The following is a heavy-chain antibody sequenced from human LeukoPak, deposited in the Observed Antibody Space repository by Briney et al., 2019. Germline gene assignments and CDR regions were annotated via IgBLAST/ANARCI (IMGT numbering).Heavy chain of an antibody. D-gene: IGHD6-6*01. CDR3: ARKFSYSSSAYNPHYFDF. Sequence: GGSLRLSCAASGFTFDDYGMTWVRQAPGKGLEWVSGINWNGGSTAYADSVRGRFTISRDDAKNSLYLQMNSLRVEDTAMYYCARKFSYSSSAYNPHYFDFWGQGIQVTVAS. V-gene: IGHV3-20*04. CDR2: INWNGGST. CDR1: GFTFDDYG. J-gene: IGHJ4*02.